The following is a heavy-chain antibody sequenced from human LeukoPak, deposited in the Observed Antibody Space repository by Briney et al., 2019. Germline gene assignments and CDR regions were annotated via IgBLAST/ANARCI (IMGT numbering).Heavy chain of an antibody. CDR1: GGSVSSYY. Sequence: PSETLSLTCTVSGGSVSSYYWSWIRQPPGKGLEWIGYIYYSGSTNYNPSLKSRVTISVDTSKNQFSLNLSSVTAADTAVYYCARGGYSYGPHLDYWGQGTLVTVSS. CDR2: IYYSGST. CDR3: ARGGYSYGPHLDY. D-gene: IGHD5-18*01. V-gene: IGHV4-59*02. J-gene: IGHJ4*02.